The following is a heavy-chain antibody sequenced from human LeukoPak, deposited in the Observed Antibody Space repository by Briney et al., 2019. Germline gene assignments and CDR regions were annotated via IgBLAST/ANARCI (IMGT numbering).Heavy chain of an antibody. CDR3: VRGDRYFFDF. CDR1: GFTFSRYE. V-gene: IGHV3-48*03. CDR2: VGNNGRTI. D-gene: IGHD1-14*01. Sequence: PGGSLRLSCAASGFTFSRYEMNWVRQAPGRGLEWVSYVGNNGRTIYYADSVQGRFTISRDNAKNSLYLQMNSLRAEDTAIYYCVRGDRYFFDFWGQGTLVTVSS. J-gene: IGHJ4*02.